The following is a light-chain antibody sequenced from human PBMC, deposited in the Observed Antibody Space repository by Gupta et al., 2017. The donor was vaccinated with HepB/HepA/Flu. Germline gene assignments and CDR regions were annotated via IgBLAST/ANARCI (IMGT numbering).Light chain of an antibody. J-gene: IGLJ1*01. Sequence: QSALTQPASVSGSPGQSITISCTGTSSDVGSYNLVSWYQQHPGKAPKLMIYGVSKRPSGVSNRFSGSKSGNTAFLTISGLQAEDEADYYCCSYAGSSTYVFGTGTKVTVL. CDR3: CSYAGSSTYV. V-gene: IGLV2-23*02. CDR2: GVS. CDR1: SSDVGSYNL.